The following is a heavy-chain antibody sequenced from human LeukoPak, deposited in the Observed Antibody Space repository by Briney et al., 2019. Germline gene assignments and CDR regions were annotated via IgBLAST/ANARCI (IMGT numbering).Heavy chain of an antibody. V-gene: IGHV4-34*01. J-gene: IGHJ6*02. D-gene: IGHD6-19*01. CDR3: AIIAVGSTNCPYYYYYAMDV. Sequence: SETLSLTCAVYVGFFSGYYWSWIRQPPGKGLEWIGEINHSGSTKYNPPLKSRVTISVDTSKNQFSLKLSSVTAADTAVYYWAIIAVGSTNCPYYYYYAMDVWGQGTTVTVSS. CDR1: VGFFSGYY. CDR2: INHSGST.